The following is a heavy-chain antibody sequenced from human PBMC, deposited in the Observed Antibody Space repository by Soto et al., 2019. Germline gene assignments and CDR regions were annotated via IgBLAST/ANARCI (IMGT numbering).Heavy chain of an antibody. V-gene: IGHV3-33*01. D-gene: IGHD3-22*01. Sequence: QVQLVESGGGVVQPGRSLRLSCAASGFNFNNYGMHWVRQAPGKGLEWVAVIWYDGSDKYYADSVKGRFTISKDNSENTVYLQMNSLRAEDTAVYYCARDLGIYYDSRYLDYWGQGTLVTVSS. CDR1: GFNFNNYG. J-gene: IGHJ4*02. CDR2: IWYDGSDK. CDR3: ARDLGIYYDSRYLDY.